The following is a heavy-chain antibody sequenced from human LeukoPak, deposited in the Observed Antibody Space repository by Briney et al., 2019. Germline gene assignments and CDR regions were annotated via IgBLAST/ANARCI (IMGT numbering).Heavy chain of an antibody. CDR2: ISYDGSNK. D-gene: IGHD3-16*02. V-gene: IGHV3-30-3*01. Sequence: GGSLRLSCAASGFTFSSYAMHWVRQAPGKGLEWVAVISYDGSNKYYADSVKGRFTISRDNSKNTLYLQMNSLRAEDTAVYYCAKGRTFGGVIAPFDYWGQGTLVTVSS. CDR3: AKGRTFGGVIAPFDY. J-gene: IGHJ4*02. CDR1: GFTFSSYA.